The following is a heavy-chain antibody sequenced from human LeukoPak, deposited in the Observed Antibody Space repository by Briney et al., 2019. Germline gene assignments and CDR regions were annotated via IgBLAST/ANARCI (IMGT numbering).Heavy chain of an antibody. V-gene: IGHV4-34*01. D-gene: IGHD3-3*01. CDR3: ARGQAHYDFWSGYSLYFDY. J-gene: IGHJ4*02. Sequence: PSETLSLTCAVYGGSFSGYYWSWIRQPPGKGLEWIGEINHSGSTNYNPSLKSRVTISVDTSKNQFSLKLSSVTAADTAVYYCARGQAHYDFWSGYSLYFDYWGQGTLVTVSS. CDR2: INHSGST. CDR1: GGSFSGYY.